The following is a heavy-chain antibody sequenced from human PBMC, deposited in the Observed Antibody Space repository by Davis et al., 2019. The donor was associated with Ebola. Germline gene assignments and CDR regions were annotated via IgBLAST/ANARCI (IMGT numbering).Heavy chain of an antibody. CDR1: GLTLRRYW. V-gene: IGHV3-7*01. J-gene: IGHJ6*02. CDR3: ARELVVYAMGYYYYYGMDV. CDR2: INEDGSQE. Sequence: PGGSLRLSCEASGLTLRRYWMTWVRQAPGKGLERVANINEDGSQEQYVESVKGRFTISRDNAKNSLYLQMNSLRAEDTAVYYCARELVVYAMGYYYYYGMDVWGQGTTVTVSS. D-gene: IGHD2-8*02.